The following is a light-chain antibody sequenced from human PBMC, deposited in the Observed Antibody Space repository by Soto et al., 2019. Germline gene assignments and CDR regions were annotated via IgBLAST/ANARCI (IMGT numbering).Light chain of an antibody. CDR1: QSVNSK. CDR2: GAS. V-gene: IGKV3-15*01. J-gene: IGKJ5*01. CDR3: HQYNYWPPIT. Sequence: EIVRPLYTATLSVSPGERVTLSCRASQSVNSKVAWYQQKPGQAPRLLIYGASTRATGIPARFSGSGSGTEFTLTISSLQSEDFAVYYCHQYNYWPPITFGQGTRLEI.